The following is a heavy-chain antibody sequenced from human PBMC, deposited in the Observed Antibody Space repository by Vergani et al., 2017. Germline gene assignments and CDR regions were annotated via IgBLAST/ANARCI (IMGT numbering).Heavy chain of an antibody. CDR2: IRYDGNNE. CDR3: AKDTGASLFDY. V-gene: IGHV3-30*02. J-gene: IGHJ4*02. CDR1: GFTFDDYG. Sequence: VQLVESGGGVVRPGGSLRLSCAASGFTFDDYGMSWVRQAPGKGLEWVAFIRYDGNNEYYADSVKGRFTISRDNSKNTLYLQMNSLTAEDTAVYYCAKDTGASLFDYWGQGTLVTVSS. D-gene: IGHD7-27*01.